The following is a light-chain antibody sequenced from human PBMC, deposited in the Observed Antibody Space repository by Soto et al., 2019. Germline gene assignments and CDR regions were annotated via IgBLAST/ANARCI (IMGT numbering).Light chain of an antibody. CDR2: HVS. J-gene: IGLJ2*01. Sequence: QLVLTQPASVSGSPGQSITISCTGTSSDVGGYNYVSWYQHHPGKAPKLIIYHVSNRPSGVSNRFSGSKSGNTASLTISGLQTEDEADFYCNSYTSNSPHVVFGGGTKVTVL. V-gene: IGLV2-14*03. CDR1: SSDVGGYNY. CDR3: NSYTSNSPHVV.